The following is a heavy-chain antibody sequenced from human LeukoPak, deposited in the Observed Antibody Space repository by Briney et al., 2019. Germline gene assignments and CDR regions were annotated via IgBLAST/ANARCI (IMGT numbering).Heavy chain of an antibody. CDR2: INHSGST. CDR3: ARVSGYSYGYGFDY. J-gene: IGHJ4*02. D-gene: IGHD5-18*01. V-gene: IGHV4-34*01. CDR1: GGSFSGYY. Sequence: SETLSLTCAVYGGSFSGYYWSWIRQPPGKGLEWNGEINHSGSTNYNPSLKSRVTISVDTSKSQFSLKLSSVTATDTAVYYCARVSGYSYGYGFDYWGQGTLVTVSS.